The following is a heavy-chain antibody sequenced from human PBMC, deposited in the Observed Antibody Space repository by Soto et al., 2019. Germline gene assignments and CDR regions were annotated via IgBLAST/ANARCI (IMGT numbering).Heavy chain of an antibody. V-gene: IGHV1-2*04. Sequence: ASVKVSCKASGYTFTGYYMHLVRQAPVQVLELIVWINPNIFGTNYSQKFQGWFTMTMYTSISTCYMELSKLRSDDTAVYYCERYRCNNYIDEYFDYWGQGTLVTVSS. CDR2: INPNIFGT. J-gene: IGHJ4*02. D-gene: IGHD4-4*01. CDR1: GYTFTGYY. CDR3: ERYRCNNYIDEYFDY.